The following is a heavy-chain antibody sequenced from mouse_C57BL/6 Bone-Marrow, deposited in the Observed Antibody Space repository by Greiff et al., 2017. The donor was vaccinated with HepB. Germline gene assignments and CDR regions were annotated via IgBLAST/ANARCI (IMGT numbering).Heavy chain of an antibody. CDR1: GFNIKDDY. J-gene: IGHJ2*01. V-gene: IGHV14-4*01. CDR2: IDPENGDT. D-gene: IGHD2-3*01. Sequence: VQLQQSGAELVRPGASVKLSCTASGFNIKDDYMHWVKQRPEQGLEWIGWIDPENGDTEYASKFQGKATITADTSSNTAYLQLSSLTSEDTAVYYCAREDGYYGFFFDYWGQGTTLTVSS. CDR3: AREDGYYGFFFDY.